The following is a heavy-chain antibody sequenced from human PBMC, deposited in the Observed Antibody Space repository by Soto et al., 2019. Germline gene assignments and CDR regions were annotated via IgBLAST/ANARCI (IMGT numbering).Heavy chain of an antibody. CDR3: AAGEASSRNLAPYYLDF. J-gene: IGHJ4*02. V-gene: IGHV4-30-4*02. Sequence: SETLSLTCSVSGGSISSGYYYWSWIRQPPGKGLEWIGNIYYSGNTYYNPSLKSRLIISIDTSKNQFSLKLLSVTTADTAVYFCAAGEASSRNLAPYYLDFWGQGTLVTVSS. CDR1: GGSISSGYYY. CDR2: IYYSGNT. D-gene: IGHD6-13*01.